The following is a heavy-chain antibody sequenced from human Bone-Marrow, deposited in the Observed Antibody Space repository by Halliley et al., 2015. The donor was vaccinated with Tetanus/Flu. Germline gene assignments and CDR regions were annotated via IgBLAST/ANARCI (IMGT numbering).Heavy chain of an antibody. Sequence: TLSLTCSVSGDSISGSYWSWIRQPPGKGLEWIGYIYYSGSTDYNPSLKSRVAVSVDTSENKFSLKLSSVTAADTAVYYCAGGRREIDYWGQGTLVTVSS. D-gene: IGHD1-26*01. CDR2: IYYSGST. V-gene: IGHV4-59*01. J-gene: IGHJ4*02. CDR1: GDSISGSY. CDR3: AGGRREIDY.